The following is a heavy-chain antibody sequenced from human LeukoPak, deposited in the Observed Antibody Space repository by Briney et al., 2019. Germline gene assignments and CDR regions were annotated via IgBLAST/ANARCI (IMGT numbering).Heavy chain of an antibody. CDR3: ARNNGMDV. CDR2: VNRDGSET. Sequence: GGSLRLSCAASGFALSSHWITWVRQVPGRGPEWVANVNRDGSETYYLDSVKGRFTISKDNAKNSLYLQMNSLRAEDTALYHCARNNGMDVWGQGTTVIVSS. V-gene: IGHV3-7*03. CDR1: GFALSSHW. J-gene: IGHJ6*02.